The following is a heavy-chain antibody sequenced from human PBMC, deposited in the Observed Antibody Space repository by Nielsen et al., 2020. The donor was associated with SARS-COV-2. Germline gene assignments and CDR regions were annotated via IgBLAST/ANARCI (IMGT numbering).Heavy chain of an antibody. CDR3: ARLSGSIAVAGVDY. V-gene: IGHV3-7*01. J-gene: IGHJ4*02. D-gene: IGHD6-19*01. CDR1: GFTFSDYY. Sequence: GESLKISCAASGFTFSDYYMTWVRQAPGEGLEWVANIKPDGSEKYYVDSVKGRFTISRDNAKNSLYLQMNSLRAEDTAVYYCARLSGSIAVAGVDYWGQGTLVTVSS. CDR2: IKPDGSEK.